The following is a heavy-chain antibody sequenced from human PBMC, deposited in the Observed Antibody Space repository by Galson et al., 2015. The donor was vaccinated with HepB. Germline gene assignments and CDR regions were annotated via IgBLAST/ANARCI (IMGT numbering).Heavy chain of an antibody. V-gene: IGHV3-74*01. D-gene: IGHD3-10*01. CDR1: GFTFSNYW. J-gene: IGHJ4*02. CDR3: ARTITPAPIPLFDS. CDR2: IKGNGETA. Sequence: SLRLSCAASGFTFSNYWMHWVRQAPGKGLVWVSRIKGNGETADYADSVKGRFTISRDNAKNRLFMDMDSLTVEDTAVYFCARTITPAPIPLFDSWGQGTLVTVSS.